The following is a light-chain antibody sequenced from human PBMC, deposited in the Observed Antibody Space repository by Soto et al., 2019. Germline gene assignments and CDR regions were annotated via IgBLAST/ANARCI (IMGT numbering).Light chain of an antibody. V-gene: IGKV1-39*01. CDR2: AES. Sequence: DNQMNPSQSSLSSSVVYRFPINVRASQSISSYLNWYQKKPGKAPKVLIYAESSLQSGVPSRFSGIGSGTDFTISIRSMHNEDLENYYCKQSYSGQINFGGGT. CDR1: QSISSY. CDR3: KQSYSGQIN. J-gene: IGKJ4*01.